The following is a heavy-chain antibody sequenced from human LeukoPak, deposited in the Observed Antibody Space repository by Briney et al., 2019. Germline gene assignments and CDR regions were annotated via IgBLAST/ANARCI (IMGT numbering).Heavy chain of an antibody. CDR3: AREVTNDAVDI. V-gene: IGHV3-33*01. D-gene: IGHD4-17*01. CDR2: IWYDGSNK. CDR1: GFTFSTYG. Sequence: GGSLRLSCAASGFTFSTYGMHWVRQAPGKGLEWVAFIWYDGSNKYYADSVKGRFTISRDNSKNTLFLQMNSLRAEDTAVYYCAREVTNDAVDIWGQGTKVTVSS. J-gene: IGHJ3*02.